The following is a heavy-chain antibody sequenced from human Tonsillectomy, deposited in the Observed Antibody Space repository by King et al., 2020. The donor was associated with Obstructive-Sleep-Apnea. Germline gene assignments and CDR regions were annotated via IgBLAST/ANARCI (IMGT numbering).Heavy chain of an antibody. J-gene: IGHJ5*02. V-gene: IGHV4-61*01. CDR2: IYYSGST. CDR3: ARDSAGYSSSWYGNWFDP. Sequence: QLQESGPGLVKPSETLSLTCSVSGGSVSSGRYYWRWIRQPPGKGLEWIGNIYYSGSTNYNASLKSRVTISVETSKNQFSLNLRSVTAADTAVYYCARDSAGYSSSWYGNWFDPWGQGTLVTVSS. D-gene: IGHD6-13*01. CDR1: GGSVSSGRYY.